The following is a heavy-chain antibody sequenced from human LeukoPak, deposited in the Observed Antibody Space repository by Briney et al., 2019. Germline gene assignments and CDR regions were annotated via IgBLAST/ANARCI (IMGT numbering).Heavy chain of an antibody. CDR2: INPNTGNP. D-gene: IGHD3-16*02. V-gene: IGHV7-4-1*02. Sequence: ASVRVSCRASGGTFSSYGISWMRQAPGQGLEWMGWINPNTGNPTYAQGFTGRFVFSLDTSVSTTYLQISSLKAEDTAVYYCARAYQRLGGLSFPDQWGQGTLVSVSS. CDR1: GGTFSSYG. J-gene: IGHJ5*02. CDR3: ARAYQRLGGLSFPDQ.